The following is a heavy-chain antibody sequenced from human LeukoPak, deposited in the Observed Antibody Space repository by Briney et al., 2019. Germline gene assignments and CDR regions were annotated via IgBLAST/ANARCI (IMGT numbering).Heavy chain of an antibody. D-gene: IGHD3-22*01. J-gene: IGHJ5*02. CDR3: ASSTNYYDSRGWWFDP. CDR1: GYTFTGYY. Sequence: SVKVSCKASGYTFTGYYMHWVRQAPGQGLEWMGWINPNSGGTNYAQKFQGRVTMTRDTSISTAYMELSRLRSDDTAVYYCASSTNYYDSRGWWFDPWGQGTLVTVSS. CDR2: INPNSGGT. V-gene: IGHV1-2*02.